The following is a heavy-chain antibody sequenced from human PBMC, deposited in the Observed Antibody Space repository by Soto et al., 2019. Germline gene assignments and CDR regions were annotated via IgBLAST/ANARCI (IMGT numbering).Heavy chain of an antibody. D-gene: IGHD3-10*01. CDR2: MNPNSGDT. V-gene: IGHV1-8*01. CDR3: ARGRFLGQVGRGVRNWFDP. CDR1: GYTFTGYD. J-gene: IGHJ5*02. Sequence: QVQLVQSGAEVKKPGASVKVSCKTSGYTFTGYDINWVRQATGQGLEWMGWMNPNSGDTGYAQKFQGRVTMTRNTSINTAYMELSRLRSDDTAVYYCARGRFLGQVGRGVRNWFDPWGQGTPVTVSA.